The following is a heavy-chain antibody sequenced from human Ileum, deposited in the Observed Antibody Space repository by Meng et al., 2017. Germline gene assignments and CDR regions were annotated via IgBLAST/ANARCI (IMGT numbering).Heavy chain of an antibody. Sequence: QVPRQESGPGLVRPSETLSLICTVSGGSVSTSDYQWGWIRQPPGKGLEWIGYAGTNYNPSLKSRVTISVDTSKRQFSLKLTSVTAADTAVYYCARDHWGSLDYWGQGILVTVSS. V-gene: IGHV4-61*08. CDR3: ARDHWGSLDY. CDR1: GGSVSTSDYQ. D-gene: IGHD7-27*01. CDR2: AGT. J-gene: IGHJ4*02.